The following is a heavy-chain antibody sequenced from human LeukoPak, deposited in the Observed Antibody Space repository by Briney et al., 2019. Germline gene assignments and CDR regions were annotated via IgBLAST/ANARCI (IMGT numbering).Heavy chain of an antibody. J-gene: IGHJ4*02. CDR3: ARTHNCSSTSCYGGGFDY. CDR2: IYYSGST. D-gene: IGHD2-2*01. Sequence: PSQTLSLTCTVSGGSISSGGYYWSWIRQHPGKGLEWIGYIYYSGSTYYNPSLKIRVTISVDTSKNQFSLKLSSVTAADTAVYYCARTHNCSSTSCYGGGFDYWGQGTLVTVSS. V-gene: IGHV4-31*03. CDR1: GGSISSGGYY.